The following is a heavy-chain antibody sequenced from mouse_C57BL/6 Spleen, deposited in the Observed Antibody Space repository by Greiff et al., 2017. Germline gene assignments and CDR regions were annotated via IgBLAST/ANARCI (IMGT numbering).Heavy chain of an antibody. Sequence: VQLQQSGAELARPGASVKMSCKASGYTFTSYTMHWVKQRPGQGLEWIGYLNPSSGYTKYNQKFKDKATLTADKSSSTAYMQLSSLTSEDSAVYYCARDGYDPFDYWGQGTTRTVAS. CDR2: LNPSSGYT. CDR1: GYTFTSYT. V-gene: IGHV1-4*01. J-gene: IGHJ2*01. CDR3: ARDGYDPFDY. D-gene: IGHD2-2*01.